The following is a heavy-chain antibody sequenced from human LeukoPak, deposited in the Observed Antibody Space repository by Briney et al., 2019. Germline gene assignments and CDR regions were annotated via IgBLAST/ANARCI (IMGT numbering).Heavy chain of an antibody. CDR3: AKALDTEDALDI. CDR1: GFTFDDYA. D-gene: IGHD5-18*01. CDR2: ISWSSGSI. J-gene: IGHJ3*02. V-gene: IGHV3-9*01. Sequence: PGRSLRLSCAASGFTFDDYAMHWVRQAPGKGLEWVSGISWSSGSIGYADSVKGRFTISRDNAKNSLYLQMNSLRAEDTALYYCAKALDTEDALDIWGQGTRDTVSS.